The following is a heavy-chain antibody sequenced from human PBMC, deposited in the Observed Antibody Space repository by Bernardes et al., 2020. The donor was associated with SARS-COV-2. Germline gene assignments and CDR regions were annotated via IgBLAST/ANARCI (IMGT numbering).Heavy chain of an antibody. V-gene: IGHV3-15*01. Sequence: GGSLRLSCVASGATFTNAWMTWVRQAPGRGLEWVGRIKSNADGGTTDYAAPVKGRFTISRDDSKNTLYVQMNSLKIEDTAVYYCTTDSGRVGDSRTHWGQGTLVTVSS. J-gene: IGHJ4*02. D-gene: IGHD1-26*01. CDR1: GATFTNAW. CDR3: TTDSGRVGDSRTH. CDR2: IKSNADGGTT.